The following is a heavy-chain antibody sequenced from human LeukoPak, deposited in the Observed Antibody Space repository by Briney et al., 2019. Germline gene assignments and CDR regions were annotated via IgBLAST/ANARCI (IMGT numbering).Heavy chain of an antibody. CDR2: IYYTGNT. Sequence: SETLSLTCTVSGGSISSSYSYWGWIRQPPGMGLEWIGSIYYTGNTYYNASLKSQVSISIDTSKNQFSLKLTSVTAADTAVYYCARQTGSGLFILPGGQGTLVTVSS. V-gene: IGHV4-39*01. CDR3: ARQTGSGLFILP. J-gene: IGHJ4*02. D-gene: IGHD3/OR15-3a*01. CDR1: GGSISSSYSY.